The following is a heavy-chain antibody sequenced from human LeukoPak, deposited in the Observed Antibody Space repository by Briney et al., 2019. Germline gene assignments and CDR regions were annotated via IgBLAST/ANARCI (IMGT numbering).Heavy chain of an antibody. V-gene: IGHV4-39*01. CDR2: IYYSGST. CDR3: ARGLRPYYYDSSGYYYVGNYFDY. D-gene: IGHD3-22*01. J-gene: IGHJ4*02. Sequence: SETLPLTCTISGGSISSCSYYWVWIRQPPGKGLEGIGIIYYSGSTYYNPSLKSRLTISVDTSKNQFSLKLSSVTAADTAVYYCARGLRPYYYDSSGYYYVGNYFDYWGQGTLVTVSS. CDR1: GGSISSCSYY.